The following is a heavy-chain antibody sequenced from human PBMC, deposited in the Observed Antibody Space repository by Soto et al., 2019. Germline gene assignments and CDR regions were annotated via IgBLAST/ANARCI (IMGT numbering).Heavy chain of an antibody. V-gene: IGHV1-69*13. CDR3: ALLTTYYYDSSGYPLTN. J-gene: IGHJ4*02. CDR2: IIPIFATA. Sequence: SVKVSCKASVGTFSSYAISWVRQAPGQGLEWMGGIIPIFATANYAQKFQGRVTITADESTTTAYMELSSLRSEDTAVYYCALLTTYYYDSSGYPLTNWGQGTLVTVSS. CDR1: VGTFSSYA. D-gene: IGHD3-22*01.